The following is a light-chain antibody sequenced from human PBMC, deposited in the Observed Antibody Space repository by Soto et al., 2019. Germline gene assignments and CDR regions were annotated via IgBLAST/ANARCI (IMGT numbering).Light chain of an antibody. CDR2: YNT. Sequence: QSVLTQPPSVSGAPGQRVTISCTGSSSNIGAGYDVHWYQQLPGTAPRLLIHYNTNRPSGVPDRFSASKSGTSASLAITGLRAEDEAGYYCQSYDSRLSGWVFGGGTQLTVL. V-gene: IGLV1-40*01. CDR1: SSNIGAGYD. CDR3: QSYDSRLSGWV. J-gene: IGLJ3*02.